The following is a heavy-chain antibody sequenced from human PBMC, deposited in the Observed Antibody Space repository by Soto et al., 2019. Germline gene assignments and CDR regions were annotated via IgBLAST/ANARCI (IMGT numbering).Heavy chain of an antibody. CDR1: GFTFSSYA. V-gene: IGHV3-23*01. Sequence: EVQLLESGGGSVQPGGSLRLSCAASGFTFSSYAMSWVRQAPGKGLEWVSGVSGSGGSTYCVDSVKGRFPLSRENSKNSLYLKIDIRKADDTAVYYYAKDSAYNYGYDAFDIWGQGPMVTVSS. CDR3: AKDSAYNYGYDAFDI. D-gene: IGHD5-18*01. J-gene: IGHJ3*02. CDR2: VSGSGGST.